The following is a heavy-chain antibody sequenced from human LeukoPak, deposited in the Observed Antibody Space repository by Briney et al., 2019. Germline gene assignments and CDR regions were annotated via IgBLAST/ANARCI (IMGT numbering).Heavy chain of an antibody. CDR3: ARDVPQYSSSWFRTDY. CDR2: IYYSGST. CDR1: GGSISSGDYY. J-gene: IGHJ4*02. V-gene: IGHV4-30-4*01. D-gene: IGHD6-13*01. Sequence: SETLSLTCTVSGGSISSGDYYWSWIRQPPGKGLEWIGYIYYSGSTYYNPSLKSRVTISVDTSKNQFSLKLSSVTAADTAVYYCARDVPQYSSSWFRTDYWGQGTLVTVSS.